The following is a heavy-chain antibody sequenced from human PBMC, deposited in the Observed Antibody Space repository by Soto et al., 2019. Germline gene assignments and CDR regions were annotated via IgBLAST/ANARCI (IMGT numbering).Heavy chain of an antibody. Sequence: PSETLSLTCTVSGGSISSYYWSWIRQPPGKGLEWVGYIYYSGSTNYNPSLKSRVTISVDTSKNQFSLKLSSVTAADTAVYYCARLRGGPIYYGSGSYYNIHYYYYGMDVWGQGTTVTAP. D-gene: IGHD3-10*01. V-gene: IGHV4-59*01. J-gene: IGHJ6*02. CDR3: ARLRGGPIYYGSGSYYNIHYYYYGMDV. CDR1: GGSISSYY. CDR2: IYYSGST.